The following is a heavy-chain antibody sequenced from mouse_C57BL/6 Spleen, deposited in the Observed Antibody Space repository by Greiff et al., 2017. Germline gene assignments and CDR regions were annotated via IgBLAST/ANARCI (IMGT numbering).Heavy chain of an antibody. CDR2: ISDGGSYT. V-gene: IGHV5-4*01. J-gene: IGHJ2*01. D-gene: IGHD2-4*01. CDR3: ARDEDDSYFDY. CDR1: GFTFSSYA. Sequence: VMLVESGGGLVKPGGSLKLSCAASGFTFSSYAMSWVRQTPEKRLEWVATISDGGSYTYYPDNVKGRFTISRDNAKNNLYLQMSHLKSEDTAMYYCARDEDDSYFDYWGQGTTLTVSS.